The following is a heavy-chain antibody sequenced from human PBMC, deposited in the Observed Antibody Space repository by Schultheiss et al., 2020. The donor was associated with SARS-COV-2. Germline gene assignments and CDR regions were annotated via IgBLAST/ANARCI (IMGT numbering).Heavy chain of an antibody. D-gene: IGHD5-24*01. CDR1: GFTFSSYW. V-gene: IGHV3-74*01. J-gene: IGHJ4*02. CDR3: ARDLEMATIKEVDYFDY. Sequence: GSLRLSCAASGFTFSSYWMHWVRQAPGKGLVWVSRVNSDGSSTSYAASVKGRFTISRDNAKNTLYLQMNRLRAEDTAVYYCARDLEMATIKEVDYFDYWGQGTLVTVSS. CDR2: VNSDGSST.